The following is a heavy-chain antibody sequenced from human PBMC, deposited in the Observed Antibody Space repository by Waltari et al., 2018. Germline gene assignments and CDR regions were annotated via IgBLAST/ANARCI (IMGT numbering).Heavy chain of an antibody. CDR3: AREYCGGDCRLFDY. CDR2: VNPNGGGT. J-gene: IGHJ4*02. D-gene: IGHD2-21*02. Sequence: LVQSGAEVMKPGASVRVSCEAARDAGTEPYIHWVRQAPGQGLEWMGWVNPNGGGTNYAQRFAGRITVTWDASITTAYMEFSRLTSGDTAVYFCAREYCGGDCRLFDYWGQGTPVTVSS. V-gene: IGHV1-2*02. CDR1: RDAGTEPY.